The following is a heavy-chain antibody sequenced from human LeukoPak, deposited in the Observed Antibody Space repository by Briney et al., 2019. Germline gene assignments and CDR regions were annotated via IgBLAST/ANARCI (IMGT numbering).Heavy chain of an antibody. CDR3: AKPPDLYCGGDCPLGDY. CDR1: GFTFSSYA. V-gene: IGHV3-23*01. J-gene: IGHJ4*02. Sequence: PGGSLRLSCAASGFTFSSYAMSWVRQAPGKGLEWVSPISGSGGSTYYADSVKGRFTISRDNSKNTLYLQMNSLRAEDTAVYYCAKPPDLYCGGDCPLGDYWGQGTLVTVSS. CDR2: ISGSGGST. D-gene: IGHD2-21*02.